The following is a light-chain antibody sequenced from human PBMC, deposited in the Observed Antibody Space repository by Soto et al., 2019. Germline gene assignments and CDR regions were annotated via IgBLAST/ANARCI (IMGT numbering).Light chain of an antibody. Sequence: DIQMTQSPSSLSASVGDRVTITCQSSQDISNYLNWYQQKPGKAPKLLIYDASNLETGVPSRFSGSGSGTAFTFTISTLQPEDIATYDGQQYDNLPPWTFGQGTKVEIK. CDR3: QQYDNLPPWT. V-gene: IGKV1-33*01. CDR1: QDISNY. J-gene: IGKJ1*01. CDR2: DAS.